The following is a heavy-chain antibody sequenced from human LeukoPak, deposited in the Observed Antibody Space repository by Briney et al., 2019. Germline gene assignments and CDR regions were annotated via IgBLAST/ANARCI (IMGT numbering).Heavy chain of an antibody. V-gene: IGHV1-2*02. CDR2: INPNSGGT. Sequence: ASVKVSCKASGYTFTGYYMHWVRQAPGQGVEWMGWINPNSGGTNYAQKFQGRVTMTRDTSISTAYMELSRLRSDDTAVYYCARAPPEQRWLQFLDPASYYYGMDVWGQGTTVTVSS. CDR1: GYTFTGYY. D-gene: IGHD5-12*01. J-gene: IGHJ6*02. CDR3: ARAPPEQRWLQFLDPASYYYGMDV.